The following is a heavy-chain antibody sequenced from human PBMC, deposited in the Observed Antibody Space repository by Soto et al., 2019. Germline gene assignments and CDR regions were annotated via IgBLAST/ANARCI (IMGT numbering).Heavy chain of an antibody. CDR2: IYYSGST. D-gene: IGHD3-9*01. Sequence: SETLSLTCTVSGGSISNYYWSWIRQPPGKGLEWIGYIYYSGSTNYNPSLKSRVTISVDTSKNQFSLKLSSVTAADTAVYYCARSRYYDILTGYYTASWYYFDYWGQGTLVTVSS. CDR1: GGSISNYY. V-gene: IGHV4-59*08. J-gene: IGHJ4*02. CDR3: ARSRYYDILTGYYTASWYYFDY.